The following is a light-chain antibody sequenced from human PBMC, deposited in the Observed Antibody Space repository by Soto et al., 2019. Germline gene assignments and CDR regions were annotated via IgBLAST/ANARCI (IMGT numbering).Light chain of an antibody. V-gene: IGKV1-12*01. CDR1: QSISSW. CDR3: QQASSFPLT. J-gene: IGKJ4*01. Sequence: DIQMTQSPSTLSASVGDRVTITCRASQSISSWLAWYHQIPGKAPKLLIYSASSLQSGTPSRFTGRGSGAAFTLTITNLQPEDVGVYHCQQASSFPLTFGGGTKV. CDR2: SAS.